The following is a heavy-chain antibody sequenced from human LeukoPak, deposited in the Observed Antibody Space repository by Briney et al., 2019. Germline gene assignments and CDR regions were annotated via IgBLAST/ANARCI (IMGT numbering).Heavy chain of an antibody. D-gene: IGHD3-9*01. Sequence: PGGSLRLSCAASGFTFSSYSMNWVRQAPGKGLEWVSSISSSSSYIYYADSVKGRFTISRDNAKNSLYLQMNSLRAEDTAVYYCARDPSYYDILTGYYTYFDYWGQGTLVTVSS. CDR2: ISSSSSYI. V-gene: IGHV3-21*01. J-gene: IGHJ4*02. CDR1: GFTFSSYS. CDR3: ARDPSYYDILTGYYTYFDY.